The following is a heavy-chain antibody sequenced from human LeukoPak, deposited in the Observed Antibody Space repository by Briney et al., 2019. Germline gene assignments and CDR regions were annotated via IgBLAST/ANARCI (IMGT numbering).Heavy chain of an antibody. Sequence: PSETLSLTCTVSGGSISSGSYYWSWIRQPAGKGLEWIGRIYTSGSTNYNPSLKSRVTISVDKSKNQFSLKLSSVTAADTAVYYCARVVVAGTCNWFDPWGQGTLVTVSS. CDR2: IYTSGST. CDR3: ARVVVAGTCNWFDP. J-gene: IGHJ5*02. D-gene: IGHD6-19*01. V-gene: IGHV4-61*02. CDR1: GGSISSGSYY.